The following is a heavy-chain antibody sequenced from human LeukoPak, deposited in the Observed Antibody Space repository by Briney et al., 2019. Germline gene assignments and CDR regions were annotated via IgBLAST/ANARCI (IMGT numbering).Heavy chain of an antibody. CDR1: GGSISSYY. J-gene: IGHJ3*02. V-gene: IGHV4-59*01. D-gene: IGHD3-16*01. CDR2: IYYSGST. CDR3: AKTLGDAFDI. Sequence: SETLSLTCTVSGGSISSYYWSWIRQPPGKGLEWIGYIYYSGSTNYNPSPKSRVTISVDTSMNQFSLKLSSVTAADTAVYYCAKTLGDAFDIWGQGTMVTVSS.